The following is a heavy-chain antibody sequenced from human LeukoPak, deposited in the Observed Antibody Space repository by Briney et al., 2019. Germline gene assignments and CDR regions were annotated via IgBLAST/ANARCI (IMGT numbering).Heavy chain of an antibody. Sequence: NPSETLSLTCAVDGGSFSGYYWSWIRQPPGKGLEWIGEINHSGSTNYNPSLKSRVTISVDTSKNQFSLKLSSVTAADTAVYYCARSAPESSGYYYAHLDYWGQGTLVTVSS. CDR3: ARSAPESSGYYYAHLDY. CDR2: INHSGST. CDR1: GGSFSGYY. D-gene: IGHD3-22*01. J-gene: IGHJ4*02. V-gene: IGHV4-34*01.